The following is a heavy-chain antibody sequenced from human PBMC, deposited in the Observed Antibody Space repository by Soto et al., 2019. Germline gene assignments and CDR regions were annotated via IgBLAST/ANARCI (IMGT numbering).Heavy chain of an antibody. Sequence: GKGLEWVAIISYDGSNKYYADSVKGRFTISRDNSKNTLYLQMNSLRAEDTAVFYCAKAGWSLGDDYVWGSYRYSPIDYWGQGTLVTVSS. D-gene: IGHD3-16*02. J-gene: IGHJ4*02. V-gene: IGHV3-30*18. CDR3: AKAGWSLGDDYVWGSYRYSPIDY. CDR2: ISYDGSNK.